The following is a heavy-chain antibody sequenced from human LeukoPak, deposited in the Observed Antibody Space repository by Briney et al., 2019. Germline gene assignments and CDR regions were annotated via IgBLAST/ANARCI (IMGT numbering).Heavy chain of an antibody. J-gene: IGHJ4*02. CDR1: GYSISTGYY. CDR2: INHSGST. CDR3: ARGWSTPRFDY. D-gene: IGHD6-13*01. Sequence: SETLSLTCTVSGYSISTGYYWDWIRQPPGRGLEWIGEINHSGSTNYNPSLKRRVTISVDTSKNQFSLKLSSVTAAETAVYYCARGWSTPRFDYWGQGTLVTVSS. V-gene: IGHV4-38-2*02.